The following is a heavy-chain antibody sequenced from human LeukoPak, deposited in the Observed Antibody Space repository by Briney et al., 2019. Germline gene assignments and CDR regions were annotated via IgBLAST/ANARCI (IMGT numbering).Heavy chain of an antibody. D-gene: IGHD1-14*01. J-gene: IGHJ4*02. V-gene: IGHV4-59*01. CDR2: SYYNGNANT. CDR3: ARHKDHTHGRYFDY. CDR1: GVSISTYY. Sequence: SETLSLTCTVSGVSISTYYWSWLRQSPGRGLEWIGYSYYNGNANTNYNPSLKSRVTISAVTSKNQVTLTLSSVTAADTAVYYCARHKDHTHGRYFDYWGQGALVTVSS.